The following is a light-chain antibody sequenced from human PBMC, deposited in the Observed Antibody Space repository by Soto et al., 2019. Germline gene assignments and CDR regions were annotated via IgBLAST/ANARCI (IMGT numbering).Light chain of an antibody. J-gene: IGLJ1*01. V-gene: IGLV2-8*01. CDR1: NRDVGGYDY. CDR3: SSYAGTSMLYV. Sequence: QSALTQPPSASGSPGQSVTISCTGSNRDVGGYDYVSWYQQHPGKAHKLLIYEVTKRPSGVPDRFSGSKSVNTASLTVSGLQTEDEDDYYCSSYAGTSMLYVFGGGTKLTVL. CDR2: EVT.